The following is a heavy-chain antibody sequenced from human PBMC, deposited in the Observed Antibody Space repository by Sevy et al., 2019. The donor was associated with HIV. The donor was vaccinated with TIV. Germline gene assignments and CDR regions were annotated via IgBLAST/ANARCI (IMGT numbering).Heavy chain of an antibody. CDR1: GFTFSDYY. V-gene: IGHV3-11*04. CDR2: ISSSGSTI. Sequence: GGCLRLSCAASGFTFSDYYMSWIRQAPGKGLEWVSYISSSGSTIYYADSVKGRFTISRDNAKNSLYLQMNSLRAEDTAVYYCARRKWELLNNWFDPWGQGTLVTVSS. CDR3: ARRKWELLNNWFDP. J-gene: IGHJ5*02. D-gene: IGHD1-26*01.